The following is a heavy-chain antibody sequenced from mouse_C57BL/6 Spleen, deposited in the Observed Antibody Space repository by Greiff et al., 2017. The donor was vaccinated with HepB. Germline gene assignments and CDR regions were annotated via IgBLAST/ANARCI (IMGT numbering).Heavy chain of an antibody. J-gene: IGHJ1*03. V-gene: IGHV10-1*01. Sequence: EVQVVESGGGLVQPKGSLKLSCAASGFSFNTYAMNWVRQAPGKGVEWVARIRSKSNNYATYYADSVKDRFTISRDDSESMLYLQMNNLKTEDTAMYYCVRQKYGSSWWYFDVWGTGTTVTVSS. CDR3: VRQKYGSSWWYFDV. CDR1: GFSFNTYA. CDR2: IRSKSNNYAT. D-gene: IGHD1-1*01.